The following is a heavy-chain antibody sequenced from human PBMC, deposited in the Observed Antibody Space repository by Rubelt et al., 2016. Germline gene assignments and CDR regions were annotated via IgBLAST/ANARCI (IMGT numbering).Heavy chain of an antibody. CDR2: IKSKTDGGTT. CDR3: TTVVVLMVYADY. D-gene: IGHD2-8*01. J-gene: IGHJ4*02. V-gene: IGHV3-15*01. Sequence: GKGLEWVGRIKSKTDGGTTDYAAPVKGRFTISRDDSKNTLYLQMNSLKTEDTAVYYCTTVVVLMVYADYWGQGTLVTVSS.